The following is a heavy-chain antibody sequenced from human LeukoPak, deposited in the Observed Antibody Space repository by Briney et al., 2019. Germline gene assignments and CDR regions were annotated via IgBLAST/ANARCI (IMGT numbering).Heavy chain of an antibody. CDR2: ISSSGSTI. V-gene: IGHV3-48*03. CDR3: AKDRGEEYQLLWNYYGSGSFDY. Sequence: GGSLRLSCAASGFTFSSYEMNWVRQAPGKGLEWVSYISSSGSTIYYADSVKGRFTISRDNSKNTLYLQMNSLRAEDTAVYYCAKDRGEEYQLLWNYYGSGSFDYWGQGTLVTVSS. J-gene: IGHJ4*02. CDR1: GFTFSSYE. D-gene: IGHD3-10*01.